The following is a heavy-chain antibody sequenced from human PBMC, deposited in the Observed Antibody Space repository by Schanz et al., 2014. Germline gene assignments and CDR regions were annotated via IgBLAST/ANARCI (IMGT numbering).Heavy chain of an antibody. CDR2: IRYDGSKK. J-gene: IGHJ4*02. CDR3: AKGGSSLDD. D-gene: IGHD3-16*01. Sequence: QLVESGGGLVKPGGSLRLSCATSGFNLRRYSMNWVRQAPGKGLEWVTFIRYDGSKKYYVDSVKGRFTISRDNSKNTLYLQMNSLRVEDTAVYYCAKGGSSLDDWGQGTLVTVSS. V-gene: IGHV3-30*02. CDR1: GFNLRRYS.